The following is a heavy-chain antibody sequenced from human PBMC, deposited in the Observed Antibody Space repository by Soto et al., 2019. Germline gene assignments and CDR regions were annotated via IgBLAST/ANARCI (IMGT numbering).Heavy chain of an antibody. J-gene: IGHJ6*02. CDR1: GFTSNYY. CDR3: ARLRGSHFDMDV. CDR2: VYHSGIT. Sequence: SETLSLTCVVSGFTSNYYLGWMRQPPGKGLEWIGSVYHSGITYYNPSLKGRVAISIDRSNSQFSLRLNSVTGADTAMYYCARLRGSHFDMDVWGQGTTVTVSS. V-gene: IGHV4-38-2*01.